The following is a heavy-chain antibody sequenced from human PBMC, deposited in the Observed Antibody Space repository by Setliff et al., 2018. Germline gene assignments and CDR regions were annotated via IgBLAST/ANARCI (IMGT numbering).Heavy chain of an antibody. CDR1: GFTFSSYW. Sequence: GGSLRLSCAASGFTFSSYWMSWVRQAPGKGLEWVANIKQDGSEKYYVDSVKGRFTISRDNAKNSLYLQMNSLRAEDTAVYYCIRDWGEAGSTNAFDIWGQGTMVTVSS. J-gene: IGHJ3*02. CDR3: IRDWGEAGSTNAFDI. CDR2: IKQDGSEK. V-gene: IGHV3-7*04. D-gene: IGHD1-26*01.